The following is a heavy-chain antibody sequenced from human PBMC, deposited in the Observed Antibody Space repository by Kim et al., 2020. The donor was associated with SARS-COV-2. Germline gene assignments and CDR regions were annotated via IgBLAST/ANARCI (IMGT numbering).Heavy chain of an antibody. CDR1: GFTFSDYY. J-gene: IGHJ6*02. CDR2: ISSSSSYT. Sequence: GGSLRLSCAASGFTFSDYYMSWIRQAPGKGLEWVSYISSSSSYTNYADSVKGRFTISRDNAKNSLYLQMNSLRAEDTAVYYCARDLPTGSMVPNYYYGMDVWGQGTTVTVSS. D-gene: IGHD3-10*01. V-gene: IGHV3-11*05. CDR3: ARDLPTGSMVPNYYYGMDV.